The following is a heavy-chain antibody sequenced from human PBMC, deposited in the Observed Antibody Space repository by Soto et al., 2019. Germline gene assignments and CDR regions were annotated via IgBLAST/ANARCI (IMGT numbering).Heavy chain of an antibody. CDR1: GGSISSGDYY. D-gene: IGHD2-15*01. Sequence: SETLSLTCTVSGGSISSGDYYWSWIRQPPGKGLEWIGYIYYSGSTYYNPSLKSRVTISVDTSKNQFSLKLSSVTAADTAVYYRASPLAANENYYYYGMDVWGQGTTVTVSS. CDR2: IYYSGST. V-gene: IGHV4-30-4*01. J-gene: IGHJ6*02. CDR3: ASPLAANENYYYYGMDV.